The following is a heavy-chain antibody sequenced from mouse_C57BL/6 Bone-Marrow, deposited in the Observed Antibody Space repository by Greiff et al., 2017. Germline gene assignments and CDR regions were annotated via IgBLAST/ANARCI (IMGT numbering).Heavy chain of an antibody. J-gene: IGHJ4*01. Sequence: EVHLVESGGGLVKPGGSLKLSCAASGFTFSSYAMSWVRQTPEKRLEWVATISDGGSYTYYPDNVKGRFTISRDNAKNNLYLQMSNLKSEDTAMYYWAKYYNGSNSYYDMDYWGQGTSVTVSS. D-gene: IGHD1-1*01. CDR3: AKYYNGSNSYYDMDY. V-gene: IGHV5-4*01. CDR2: ISDGGSYT. CDR1: GFTFSSYA.